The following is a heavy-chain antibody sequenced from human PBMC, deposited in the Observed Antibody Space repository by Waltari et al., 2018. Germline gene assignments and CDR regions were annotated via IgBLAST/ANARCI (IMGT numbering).Heavy chain of an antibody. CDR1: GIPFRSYA. D-gene: IGHD6-13*01. V-gene: IGHV3-30*03. J-gene: IGHJ4*02. Sequence: QEHLVESGGGVVQPGMSMRLSCAGSGIPFRSYAIHWVRQTPGKGLEWVAVTSYDGENKNYGDSVKGRFTISRDNSKNTVYLQMDSLSTEDTAVYYCAALAAAGPADYWGQGALVTVSS. CDR2: TSYDGENK. CDR3: AALAAAGPADY.